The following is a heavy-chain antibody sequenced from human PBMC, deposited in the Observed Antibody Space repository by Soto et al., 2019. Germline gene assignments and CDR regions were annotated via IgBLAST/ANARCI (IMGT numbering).Heavy chain of an antibody. J-gene: IGHJ4*02. CDR2: IKSKTDGGTT. CDR3: TTAISYYGSGSYYNVPDY. Sequence: PLRLSCTASLFTFSNAWMSWVLQSPFKLLEFFGRIKSKTDGGTTDYAAPVKGRFTISRDDSKNTLYLQMNSLKTEDTAVYYCTTAISYYGSGSYYNVPDYWGQGTLVTVSS. V-gene: IGHV3-15*01. D-gene: IGHD3-10*01. CDR1: LFTFSNAW.